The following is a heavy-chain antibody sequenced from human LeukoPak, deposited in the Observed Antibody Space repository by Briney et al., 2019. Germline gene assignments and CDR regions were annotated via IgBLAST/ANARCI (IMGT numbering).Heavy chain of an antibody. V-gene: IGHV4-31*03. CDR1: GGSISSGGYY. J-gene: IGHJ1*01. D-gene: IGHD6-6*01. CDR2: IYYSGST. Sequence: SETLSLTCTVSGGSISSGGYYWSWIRQHPEKGLEWIGYIYYSGSTYYNPSLKSRVTISVDTSKNQFSLKLNSVTAADTSVYYCARGGLTIAARPGDFQHWGQGTLVTVSS. CDR3: ARGGLTIAARPGDFQH.